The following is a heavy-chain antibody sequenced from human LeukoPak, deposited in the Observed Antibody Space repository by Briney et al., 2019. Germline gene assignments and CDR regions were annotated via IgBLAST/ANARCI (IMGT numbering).Heavy chain of an antibody. CDR1: GFTFSSYS. CDR2: ISSSSSYI. CDR3: ARARHSWFGEYYYYYGMDV. J-gene: IGHJ6*02. V-gene: IGHV3-21*01. D-gene: IGHD3-10*01. Sequence: GGSLRLSCAASGFTFSSYSMNWVRQAPGKGLEWVSSISSSSSYIYYADSVKGRFTISRDNAKNSLYLQMNSLRAEDTAVYYCARARHSWFGEYYYYYGMDVWGQGTTVTVSS.